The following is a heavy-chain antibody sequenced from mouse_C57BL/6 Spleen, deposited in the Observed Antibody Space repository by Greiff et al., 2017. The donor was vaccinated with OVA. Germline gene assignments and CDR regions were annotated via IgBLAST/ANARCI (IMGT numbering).Heavy chain of an antibody. V-gene: IGHV1-76*01. CDR2: IYPGSGNT. Sequence: QVQLQQSGAELVRPGASVKLSCKASGYTFTDYSINWVKQRPGQGLEWIARIYPGSGNTYYNEKFKGKATLTAEKSSSTAYMQLSSLTSEDSAVYFCAREVLPAWFAYWGQGTLVTVSA. J-gene: IGHJ3*01. CDR1: GYTFTDYS. D-gene: IGHD1-1*01. CDR3: AREVLPAWFAY.